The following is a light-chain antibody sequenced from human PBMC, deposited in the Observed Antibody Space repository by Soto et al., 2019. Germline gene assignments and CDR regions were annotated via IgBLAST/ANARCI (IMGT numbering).Light chain of an antibody. CDR3: QQYNTYWT. J-gene: IGKJ1*01. CDR1: QSIGSW. CDR2: MAS. Sequence: DIQMTQSPSTLSASVGDRVTITCRASQSIGSWLAWYQQKPGKAPKLLIYMASSLESGVPSRFSGSGSGTEFTLTISSLQTDDFATYYRQQYNTYWTFGQGTKVEIK. V-gene: IGKV1-5*03.